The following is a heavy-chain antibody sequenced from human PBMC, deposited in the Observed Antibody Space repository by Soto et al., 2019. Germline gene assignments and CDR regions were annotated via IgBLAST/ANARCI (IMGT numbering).Heavy chain of an antibody. V-gene: IGHV3-23*01. J-gene: IGHJ6*02. D-gene: IGHD1-1*01. CDR3: TKGGARRDAYNSPYYGMDV. Sequence: GGSVRLACAASVFTVSDYAMSWVRQAPGKGLEWVSAISGSGGNTYHADSVKGRFTISRDNSKSTLYLQMSSLRADDTAVYYCTKGGARRDAYNSPYYGMDVWGQGTTVTVSS. CDR1: VFTVSDYA. CDR2: ISGSGGNT.